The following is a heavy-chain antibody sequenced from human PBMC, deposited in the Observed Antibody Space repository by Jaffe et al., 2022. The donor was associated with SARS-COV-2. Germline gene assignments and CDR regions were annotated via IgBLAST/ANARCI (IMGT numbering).Heavy chain of an antibody. D-gene: IGHD6-13*01. J-gene: IGHJ4*02. V-gene: IGHV3-30-3*01. CDR1: GFTFSSYA. CDR2: ISYDGSNK. CDR3: ARDSASNQGTGIAAAGTKDY. Sequence: QVQLVESGGGVVQPGRSLRLSCAASGFTFSSYAMHWVRQAPGKGLEWVAVISYDGSNKYYADSVKGRFTISRDNSKNTLYLQMNSLRAEDTAVYYCARDSASNQGTGIAAAGTKDYWGQGTLVTVSS.